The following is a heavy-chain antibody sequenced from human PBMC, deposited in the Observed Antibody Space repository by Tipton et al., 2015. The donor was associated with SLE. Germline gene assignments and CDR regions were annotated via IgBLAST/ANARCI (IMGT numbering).Heavy chain of an antibody. CDR1: GGSISSGSYY. J-gene: IGHJ6*02. Sequence: TLSLTCTVSGGSISSGSYYWGWIRQPPGKGLEWIGSIYYSGSTNYNPSLKSRVTISVDTSKNQFSLKLSSVTAADTAVCYCARRKSSSWANYYYYGMDVWGQGTTVTVSS. CDR3: ARRKSSSWANYYYYGMDV. CDR2: IYYSGST. D-gene: IGHD6-13*01. V-gene: IGHV4-39*07.